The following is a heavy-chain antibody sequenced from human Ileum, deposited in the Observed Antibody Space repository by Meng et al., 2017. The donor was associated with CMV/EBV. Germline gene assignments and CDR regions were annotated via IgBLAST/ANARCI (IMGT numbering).Heavy chain of an antibody. D-gene: IGHD3-10*01. CDR3: VKDFGDF. V-gene: IGHV3-30-3*02. Sequence: GESLKISCAASGFSFSNYAMSWVRQAPGKGLEWVSVISYDGSKKYYSDSVKGRFTISRDNSKNTLYLEMSSLRAEDTAVYYCVKDFGDFWGQGTLVTVSS. J-gene: IGHJ4*02. CDR2: ISYDGSKK. CDR1: GFSFSNYA.